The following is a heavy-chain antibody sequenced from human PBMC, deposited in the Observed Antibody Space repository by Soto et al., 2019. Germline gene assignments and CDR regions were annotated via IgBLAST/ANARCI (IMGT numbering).Heavy chain of an antibody. CDR3: AAGGGLPRYY. CDR2: IYRSGST. CDR1: GGSISSGGYS. D-gene: IGHD5-12*01. V-gene: IGHV4-30-2*01. J-gene: IGHJ4*02. Sequence: QLQLQESGSGLVKPSQTLSLTCAVSGGSISSGGYSWSWIRQPPGKGLEWIGYIYRSGSTYYNPSLKSRVTRAVDRSTNQYSRKLSSVPAADTAVYYCAAGGGLPRYYWGQGTLVTVSS.